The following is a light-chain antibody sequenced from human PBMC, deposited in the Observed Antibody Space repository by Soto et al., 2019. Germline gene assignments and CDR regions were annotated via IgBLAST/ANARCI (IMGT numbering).Light chain of an antibody. CDR2: KAS. V-gene: IGKV3-11*01. CDR1: QSVSRY. CDR3: QQYVTALRS. J-gene: IGKJ1*01. Sequence: EIVLTQSPATLSLSLGERVTLSCRASQSVSRYLAWYQQKPGKAPKLLIYKASSRPTGIPSRFSGSGSGTEFTLTISSLQPEDFAAYYCQQYVTALRSFGQGTKVDI.